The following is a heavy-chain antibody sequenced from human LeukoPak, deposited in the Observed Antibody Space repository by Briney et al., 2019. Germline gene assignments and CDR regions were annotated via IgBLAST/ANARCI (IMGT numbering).Heavy chain of an antibody. CDR3: ARPVRDGSGSYPDY. J-gene: IGHJ4*02. CDR2: IYHSGST. CDR1: GYAISSGYF. Sequence: PSETLSLTCSVSGYAISSGYFWGWIRQPPGKGLEWIGTIYHSGSTYYNPSLKSRVTISVDTSKNQFSLKLSSVTAADTAVYYCARPVRDGSGSYPDYWGQGTLVTVSS. V-gene: IGHV4-38-2*02. D-gene: IGHD3-10*01.